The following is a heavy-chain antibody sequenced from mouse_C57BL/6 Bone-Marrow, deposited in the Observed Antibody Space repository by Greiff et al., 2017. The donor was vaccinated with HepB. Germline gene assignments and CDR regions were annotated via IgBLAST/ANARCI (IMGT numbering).Heavy chain of an antibody. V-gene: IGHV5-6*01. Sequence: EVMLVESGGDLVKPGGSLKLSCAASGFTFSSYGMSWVRPTPDKRLEWVATISSGGSYTYYPDSVKGRFTISRDNAKNTLYLQMSSLKSEDTAMYYCARHNYSNYRFAYWGQGTLVTVSA. J-gene: IGHJ3*01. CDR3: ARHNYSNYRFAY. CDR2: ISSGGSYT. D-gene: IGHD2-5*01. CDR1: GFTFSSYG.